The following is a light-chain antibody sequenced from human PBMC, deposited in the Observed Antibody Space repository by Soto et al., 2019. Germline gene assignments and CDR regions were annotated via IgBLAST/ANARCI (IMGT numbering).Light chain of an antibody. Sequence: DIPMTHSPSTLSGSLSDRISIXWRPSQTISSWLAWYQQKPGKAPKLLIYKASTLKSGVPSRFSGSGSGTEFTLTISSLQPDDFATYYCQHYNSYSEAFGQGTKV. CDR1: QTISSW. CDR2: KAS. V-gene: IGKV1-5*03. CDR3: QHYNSYSEA. J-gene: IGKJ1*01.